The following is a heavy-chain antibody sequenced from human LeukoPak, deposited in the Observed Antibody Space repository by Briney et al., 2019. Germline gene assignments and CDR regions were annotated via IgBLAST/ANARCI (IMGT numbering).Heavy chain of an antibody. J-gene: IGHJ4*02. CDR1: GGSFSGYY. D-gene: IGHD3-10*01. V-gene: IGHV4-34*01. Sequence: PSETLSLTCAVYGGSFSGYYWSWIRQPPGKGLEWIGEINHSGSTNYNPSLKSRVTISVDTSKNQFSLKLSSVTAADTAVYYCASLGPWGVTNYWGQGTLVTVSS. CDR2: INHSGST. CDR3: ASLGPWGVTNY.